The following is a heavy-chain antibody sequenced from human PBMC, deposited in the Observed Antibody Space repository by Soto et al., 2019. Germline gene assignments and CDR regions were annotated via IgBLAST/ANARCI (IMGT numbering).Heavy chain of an antibody. Sequence: SETLSLTCAVYGGSFSGYYWSWIRQPPGKGLEWIGEINHSGSANYNPSLKSRVTISVDTSKNQFSLKLSSVTAAATAVYYCGCLFVEHNYRGKGTRVTVAS. CDR3: GCLFVEHNY. V-gene: IGHV4-34*01. D-gene: IGHD1-1*01. J-gene: IGHJ4*02. CDR1: GGSFSGYY. CDR2: INHSGSA.